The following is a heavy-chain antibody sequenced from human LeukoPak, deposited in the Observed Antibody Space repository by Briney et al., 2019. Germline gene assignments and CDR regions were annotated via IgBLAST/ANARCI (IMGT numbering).Heavy chain of an antibody. CDR1: GGSISSYY. J-gene: IGHJ3*02. V-gene: IGHV4-59*08. CDR2: ISYSGST. CDR3: ARQGYDILTGYIDAFDI. D-gene: IGHD3-9*01. Sequence: SETLSLTCTVSGGSISSYYWSWIRQPPGKGLEWIGYISYSGSTNYNPSLKSRVTISIDTSKNQFSLKLRSVTAADTALYYCARQGYDILTGYIDAFDIWGQGTMVTVSS.